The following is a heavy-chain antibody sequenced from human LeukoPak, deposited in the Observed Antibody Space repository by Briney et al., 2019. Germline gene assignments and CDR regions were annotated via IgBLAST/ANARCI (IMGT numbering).Heavy chain of an antibody. D-gene: IGHD3-22*01. J-gene: IGHJ4*02. CDR1: GFTFSNYA. V-gene: IGHV3-15*01. Sequence: PGGSLRLSCATSGFTFSNYAVSWVRQAPGKGLEWVGRIKSKTDGGTTDYAAPVKGRFTISSDDSKNTLYLQMNSLKTEDTAVYYCTPASSRYYYDSSGYYLGFDYWGQGTLVTVSS. CDR2: IKSKTDGGTT. CDR3: TPASSRYYYDSSGYYLGFDY.